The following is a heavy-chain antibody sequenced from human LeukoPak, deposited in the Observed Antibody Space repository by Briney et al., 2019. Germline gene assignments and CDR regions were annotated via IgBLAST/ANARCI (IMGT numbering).Heavy chain of an antibody. J-gene: IGHJ3*02. D-gene: IGHD3-3*02. CDR1: GFTFSSYA. CDR3: ARDSLSAEKAFDI. Sequence: GRSLRLSCAASGFTFSSYAMHWVRQAPGKGLEWVAVISYDGSNKYYADSVKGRFTISRDNSKNTLYLQMNSLRAEDTAVYYCARDSLSAEKAFDIWGQGTMVTVSS. V-gene: IGHV3-30-3*01. CDR2: ISYDGSNK.